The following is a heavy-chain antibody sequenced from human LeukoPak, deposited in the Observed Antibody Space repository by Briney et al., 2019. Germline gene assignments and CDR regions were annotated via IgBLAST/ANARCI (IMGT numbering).Heavy chain of an antibody. V-gene: IGHV1-2*04. D-gene: IGHD3-9*01. CDR3: ARMSDILTGHYPQWFDP. CDR2: INPNSGGT. J-gene: IGHJ5*02. Sequence: GASVRLSCKASGYTFTGYYMHWVRQAPGQGLEWMGWINPNSGGTSYAQKFQGWVTMTRDTSVSTAYMELSRLRSDDTAVYYCARMSDILTGHYPQWFDPWGQGTLVTVSS. CDR1: GYTFTGYY.